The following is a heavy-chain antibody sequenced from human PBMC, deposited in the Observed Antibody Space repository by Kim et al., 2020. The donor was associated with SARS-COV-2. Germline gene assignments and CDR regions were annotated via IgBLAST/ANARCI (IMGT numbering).Heavy chain of an antibody. CDR2: IIPIFGTA. D-gene: IGHD3-10*01. J-gene: IGHJ6*02. Sequence: SVKVSCKASGGTFSSYAISWVRQAPGQGLEWMGGIIPIFGTANYAQKFQGRVTITADESTSTAYMELSSLRSEDTAVYYCASGGGLVDYYYGSGSYFYYYGMDVWGQGTTVTVSS. CDR3: ASGGGLVDYYYGSGSYFYYYGMDV. CDR1: GGTFSSYA. V-gene: IGHV1-69*13.